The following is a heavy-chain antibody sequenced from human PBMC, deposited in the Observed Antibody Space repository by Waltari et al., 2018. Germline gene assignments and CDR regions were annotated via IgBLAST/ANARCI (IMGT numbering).Heavy chain of an antibody. V-gene: IGHV4-39*01. J-gene: IGHJ4*02. CDR1: GGSISSSSYY. CDR3: ARLGPTSSGWQFDY. Sequence: QLQLQELGPGLVKPSETLSLTCTVSGGSISSSSYYWGWIRQHPGKGLEWIGSNYYSGSTCCNPSLKGRVTISVDTSKTQFSLKLSSVTAADTAVYYCARLGPTSSGWQFDYWGQGTLVTVSS. D-gene: IGHD6-19*01. CDR2: NYYSGST.